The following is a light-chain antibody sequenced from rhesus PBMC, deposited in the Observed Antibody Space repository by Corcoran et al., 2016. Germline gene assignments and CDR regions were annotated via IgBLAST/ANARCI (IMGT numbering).Light chain of an antibody. V-gene: IGKV3S9*01. Sequence: EIVMTPSPATLSLSPGERTTFSCRASQSVSRYVACYPQKPEQGPRLLIYGASNRVAGIPDRFSGRCSGTVFTIISSSLEPVDVGVYYCQQYNIWNSFGQGTKVEIK. CDR1: QSVSRY. J-gene: IGKJ2*01. CDR3: QQYNIWNS. CDR2: GAS.